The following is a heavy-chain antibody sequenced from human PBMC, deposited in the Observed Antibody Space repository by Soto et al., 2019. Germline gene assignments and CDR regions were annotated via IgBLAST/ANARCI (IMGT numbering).Heavy chain of an antibody. CDR2: IYYSGST. CDR1: GGSISSGDYY. CDR3: ARVNRDCIGTSCYAGWFDP. V-gene: IGHV4-30-4*01. J-gene: IGHJ5*02. D-gene: IGHD2-2*01. Sequence: QVQLQESGPGLVKPSQTLSLTCTVSGGSISSGDYYWSWIRQPPGKGLECIGYIYYSGSTYYKPSLKSRVTLSVAMTKNQLSRKLSSVTAADTAVYYCARVNRDCIGTSCYAGWFDPWGQGTLFTVSS.